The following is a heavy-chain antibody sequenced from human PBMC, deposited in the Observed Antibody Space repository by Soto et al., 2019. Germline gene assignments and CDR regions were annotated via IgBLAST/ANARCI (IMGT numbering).Heavy chain of an antibody. CDR1: GFTFSSYG. CDR2: ISYDGSNK. D-gene: IGHD3-3*01. V-gene: IGHV3-30*18. CDR3: SKDSSDFWRGSYAGFMDV. Sequence: QVQLVESGGGVVQPGRSLRLSCAASGFTFSSYGMHWVRQAPGKGLEWVAVISYDGSNKYYADSVKGRFTISRDNSKNTLYLQMTSLRAEDTAVYYCSKDSSDFWRGSYAGFMDVWGQGTTVTVSS. J-gene: IGHJ6*02.